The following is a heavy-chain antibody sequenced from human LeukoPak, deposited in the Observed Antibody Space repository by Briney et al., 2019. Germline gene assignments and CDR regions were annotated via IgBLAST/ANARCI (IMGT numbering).Heavy chain of an antibody. CDR1: GFTFTNSW. V-gene: IGHV3-7*01. J-gene: IGHJ4*02. D-gene: IGHD1-26*01. CDR2: IKQDGSTK. Sequence: SGGSLRLSCAASGFTFTNSWMAWVRQAPGKGLEWVANIKQDGSTKHYADSLKGRCTISRDNPKNSLYLQMNSLRADDTAAYYCARDTDGSLDYWGQGILVTVAS. CDR3: ARDTDGSLDY.